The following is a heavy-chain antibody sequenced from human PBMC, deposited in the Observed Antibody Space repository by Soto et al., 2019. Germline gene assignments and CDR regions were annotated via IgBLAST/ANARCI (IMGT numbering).Heavy chain of an antibody. D-gene: IGHD3-9*01. CDR1: GFTFSSYA. V-gene: IGHV3-23*01. CDR3: AKVGGDQYDILTGYSQNY. Sequence: PGGSLRLSCAASGFTFSSYAMSWVRQAPGKGLEWVSAISGSGGSTYYADSVKGRFAISRDNSKNTLYLQMNSLRAEDTAVYYCAKVGGDQYDILTGYSQNYWGQGTLVTVSS. J-gene: IGHJ4*02. CDR2: ISGSGGST.